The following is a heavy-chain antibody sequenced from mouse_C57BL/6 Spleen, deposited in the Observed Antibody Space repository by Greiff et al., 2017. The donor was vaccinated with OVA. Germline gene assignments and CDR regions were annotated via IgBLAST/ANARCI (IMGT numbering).Heavy chain of an antibody. CDR1: GYTFTEYT. J-gene: IGHJ3*01. Sequence: VQLQQSGAELVKPGASVKLSCKASGYTFTEYTIHWVKQRSGQGLEWIGWFYPGSGSIKYNEKFKDTATLTADKSSSTVYMELSRLTSEDSAVYFCARHEGGPYSNYAGFDYWGQGTLVTVSA. CDR2: FYPGSGSI. V-gene: IGHV1-62-2*01. D-gene: IGHD2-5*01. CDR3: ARHEGGPYSNYAGFDY.